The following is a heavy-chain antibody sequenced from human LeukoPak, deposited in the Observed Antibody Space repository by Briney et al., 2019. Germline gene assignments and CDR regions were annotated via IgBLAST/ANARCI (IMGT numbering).Heavy chain of an antibody. V-gene: IGHV4-39*07. CDR2: IYNSGGT. D-gene: IGHD3-10*01. J-gene: IGHJ5*02. CDR3: ATSGGDWFDP. CDR1: GDSISSSPYY. Sequence: SETLSLTCTVSGDSISSSPYYWGWIRQPPGKGLEWIGNIYNSGGTYYNPSLKSQVTILVDTSNNQFSLKLNSVTAADTAFYYCATSGGDWFDPWGQGTLVIVSS.